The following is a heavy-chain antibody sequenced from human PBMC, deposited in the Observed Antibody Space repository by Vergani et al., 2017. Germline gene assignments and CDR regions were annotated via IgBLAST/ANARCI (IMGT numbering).Heavy chain of an antibody. CDR1: GFTFSSYS. D-gene: IGHD1-1*01. V-gene: IGHV3-21*05. CDR2: ISSSGSTI. Sequence: EVQLVESGGGLVKPGGSLRLSCAASGFTFSSYSMNWVRQAPGKGLEWVSYISSSGSTIYYADSVKGRFTISRDNAKNSLYLQMNSLRAEDTAVYYCARASDPSWNDGSYAYWGQGTLVTVSS. CDR3: ARASDPSWNDGSYAY. J-gene: IGHJ4*02.